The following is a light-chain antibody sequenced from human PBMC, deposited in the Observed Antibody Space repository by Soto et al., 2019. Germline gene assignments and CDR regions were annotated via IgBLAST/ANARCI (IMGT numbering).Light chain of an antibody. CDR1: QSVRSNY. CDR3: QQYGSSPPIT. J-gene: IGKJ5*01. V-gene: IGKV3-20*01. CDR2: GTS. Sequence: EVVLTQSPGTLSLSSGERATLSCMASQSVRSNYLAWYQQKPGQAPRLLIYGTSTRAHGIPDRFSGSGSGTDFTLTISRLEPEDFAVYYCQQYGSSPPITFGRGTRLEIK.